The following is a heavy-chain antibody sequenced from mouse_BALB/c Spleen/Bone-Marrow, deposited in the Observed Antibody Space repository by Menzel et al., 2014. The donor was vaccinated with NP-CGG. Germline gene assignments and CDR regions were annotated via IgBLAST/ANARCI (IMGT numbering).Heavy chain of an antibody. V-gene: IGHV5-17*02. J-gene: IGHJ4*01. CDR2: ISNGSSTI. CDR3: ARKGAMITHYYAMDY. CDR1: GFTSSSFG. D-gene: IGHD2-4*01. Sequence: EVNLVESGGGLVQPGGSRKLSCAASGFTSSSFGMHWVRQAPEKGLEWVAYISNGSSTIYYADTVKGRFTISRDNPKNTLFLQMTSLRSEDTAMYYCARKGAMITHYYAMDYWGQGTSVTVSS.